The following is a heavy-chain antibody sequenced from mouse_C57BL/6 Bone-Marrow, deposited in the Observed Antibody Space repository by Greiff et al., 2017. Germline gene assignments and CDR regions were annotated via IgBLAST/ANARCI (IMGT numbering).Heavy chain of an antibody. CDR2: IDPNGGGT. CDR3: ARRGFYYYGSKYYFDY. D-gene: IGHD1-1*01. V-gene: IGHV1-72*01. CDR1: GYTFTSYW. J-gene: IGHJ2*01. Sequence: QVQLQQSGAELVKPGASVKLSCKASGYTFTSYWLHWVKQRPGRGLEWIGRIDPNGGGTKYNEKFKSKDTLTVDKPSSTAYIQLSSLTSEDSAVYYCARRGFYYYGSKYYFDYWGQGTTLTVSS.